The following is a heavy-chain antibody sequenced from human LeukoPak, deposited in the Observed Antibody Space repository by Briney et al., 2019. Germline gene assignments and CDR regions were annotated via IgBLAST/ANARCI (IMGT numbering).Heavy chain of an antibody. CDR1: GDTVSSNTAA. Sequence: SQTLSLTCAISGDTVSSNTAAWNWIRQSPSRGLEWLGRTYYKSKWNTDYAASVQNRITINPDTSTNQFSLQLKSATPEDTAVYYCSRQRSTSTYYFGLDVWGQGTTVTVSS. J-gene: IGHJ6*02. V-gene: IGHV6-1*01. D-gene: IGHD6-6*01. CDR3: SRQRSTSTYYFGLDV. CDR2: TYYKSKWNT.